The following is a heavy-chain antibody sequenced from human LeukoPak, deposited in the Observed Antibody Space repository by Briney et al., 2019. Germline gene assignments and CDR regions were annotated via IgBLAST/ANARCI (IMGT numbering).Heavy chain of an antibody. J-gene: IGHJ4*02. CDR2: ISSSGSTI. CDR3: ARVSDPFHCSSTSCPFDY. CDR1: GFTFSDYY. Sequence: PGGSLRLSCAASGFTFSDYYMSWIRQAPGKGLEWVSYISSSGSTIYYADSVKGRFTISRDNAKNSLYLQMNSLRAEDTAVYYCARVSDPFHCSSTSCPFDYWGQGTLVTVSS. V-gene: IGHV3-11*04. D-gene: IGHD2-2*01.